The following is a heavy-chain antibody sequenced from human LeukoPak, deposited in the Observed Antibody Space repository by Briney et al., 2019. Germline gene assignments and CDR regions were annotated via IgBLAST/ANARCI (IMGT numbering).Heavy chain of an antibody. J-gene: IGHJ6*03. D-gene: IGHD6-19*01. CDR2: INHSGST. Sequence: MPSETLSLTCAVYGGSFSGYYWSWIRQPPGKGLEWIGEINHSGSTNYNPSLKSRVTISVDTSKNQFSLKLSSVTAADTAVYYCARGYSSGWHYYYYYMDVWGKGTTVTVSS. CDR3: ARGYSSGWHYYYYYMDV. V-gene: IGHV4-34*01. CDR1: GGSFSGYY.